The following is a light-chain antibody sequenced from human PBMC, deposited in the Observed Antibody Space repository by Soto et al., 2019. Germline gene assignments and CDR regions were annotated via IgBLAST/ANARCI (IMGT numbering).Light chain of an antibody. CDR2: DAS. CDR1: QSISSW. V-gene: IGKV1-5*01. CDR3: QQYMAYPYA. Sequence: DIQMTQSPSTLSASVGDRVTITCRASQSISSWLAWYQQKPGKAPKLLIYDASSLESGVPSRFSGSGFGAESTLTISSLQPDDLATYYCQQYMAYPYAFGQGTKGEIK. J-gene: IGKJ2*01.